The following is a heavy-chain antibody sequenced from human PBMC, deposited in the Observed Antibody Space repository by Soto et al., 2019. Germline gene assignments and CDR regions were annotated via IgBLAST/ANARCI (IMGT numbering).Heavy chain of an antibody. CDR1: GGSISSSSYY. CDR3: ARRYIRGYSLDY. D-gene: IGHD5-18*01. V-gene: IGHV4-39*01. J-gene: IGHJ4*02. CDR2: IYYSGST. Sequence: SETLSLTCTVSGGSISSSSYYWGWIRQPPGKGLEWIGSIYYSGSTYYNPSPKSRVTISVDTSKNQFSLKLSSVTAADTAVYYCARRYIRGYSLDYWGQGTLVTVSS.